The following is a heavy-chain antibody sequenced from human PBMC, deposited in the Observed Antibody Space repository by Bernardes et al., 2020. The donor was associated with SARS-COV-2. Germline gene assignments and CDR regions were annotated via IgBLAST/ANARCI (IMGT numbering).Heavy chain of an antibody. V-gene: IGHV2-70*11. J-gene: IGHJ3*02. CDR3: ARITHYYDSSGYYLVEAFDI. Sequence: SGPTLVKPTQTLTLTCTFSGFSLSTSGMCVSWIRQPPGKALEWLARIDWDDDKYYSTSLKTRLTISKDTSKNQVVLTMTNMDPVDTATYYCARITHYYDSSGYYLVEAFDIWGQGTMVTVSS. CDR2: IDWDDDK. CDR1: GFSLSTSGMC. D-gene: IGHD3-22*01.